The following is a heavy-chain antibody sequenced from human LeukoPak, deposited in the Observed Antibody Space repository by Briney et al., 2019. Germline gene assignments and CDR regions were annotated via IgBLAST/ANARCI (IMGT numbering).Heavy chain of an antibody. J-gene: IGHJ3*02. D-gene: IGHD1-26*01. CDR1: GLTFSSYS. V-gene: IGHV3-21*01. CDR2: ISSRSTYI. Sequence: GGSLRLSCAASGLTFSSYSMKWVRQAPGKGMEWVSAISSRSTYIYYAVSVKRRFTISRDNAKNSLYLQMNRLRAEDTAVYYCARDRWELLSSDAFDIWGQGTMVTVSS. CDR3: ARDRWELLSSDAFDI.